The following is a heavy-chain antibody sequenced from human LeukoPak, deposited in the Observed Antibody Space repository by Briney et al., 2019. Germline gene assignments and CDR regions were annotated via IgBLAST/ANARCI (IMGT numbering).Heavy chain of an antibody. CDR2: ISSSSYI. V-gene: IGHV3-21*04. J-gene: IGHJ4*02. Sequence: GGSLRLSCAASGFTFSSYSMNWVRQAPGKGLEWVSSISSSSYIYYADSVKGRFTISRDNTGNSLYLQMNSLRADDTALYYCARWMSGSNWGFDHWGQGTLVTVSS. CDR3: ARWMSGSNWGFDH. D-gene: IGHD5-24*01. CDR1: GFTFSSYS.